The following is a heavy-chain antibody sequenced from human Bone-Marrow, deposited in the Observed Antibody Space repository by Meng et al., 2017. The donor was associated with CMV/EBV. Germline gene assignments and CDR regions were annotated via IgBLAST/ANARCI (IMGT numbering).Heavy chain of an antibody. Sequence: SCKASGYTFTGYYMHWVRQAPGKGLEWVAVISYDGSNKYYADSVKGRFTISRDNSKNTLYLQMNSLRAEDTAVYYCARDPEYSGSYYYYYYGMDVWGQGTTVTVSS. CDR3: ARDPEYSGSYYYYYYGMDV. CDR2: ISYDGSNK. J-gene: IGHJ6*02. V-gene: IGHV3-30*04. CDR1: GYTFTGYY. D-gene: IGHD1-26*01.